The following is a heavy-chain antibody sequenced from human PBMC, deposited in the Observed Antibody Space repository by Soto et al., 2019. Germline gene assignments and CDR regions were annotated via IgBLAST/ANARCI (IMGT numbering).Heavy chain of an antibody. CDR1: GFTVSTYG. CDR3: TGEVASGY. J-gene: IGHJ4*02. D-gene: IGHD2-8*02. Sequence: VQLVESGGGVVQPGRSLRLSCAVSGFTVSTYGMHWVRQAPGKGLEWVAVISRDGGTKYYADSVKGRFTISRDNSRNTLFLEMNRLRGDDMAVYYCTGEVASGYWGQGTLVTVSS. V-gene: IGHV3-30*03. CDR2: ISRDGGTK.